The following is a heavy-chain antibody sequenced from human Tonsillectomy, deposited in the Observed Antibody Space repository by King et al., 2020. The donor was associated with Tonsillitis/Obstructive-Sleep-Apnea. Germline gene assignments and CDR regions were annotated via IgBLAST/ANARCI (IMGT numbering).Heavy chain of an antibody. CDR1: GFTFSTYA. CDR2: ISISGTST. CDR3: AATDNYYYDYYMDV. V-gene: IGHV3-23*04. D-gene: IGHD1-26*01. J-gene: IGHJ6*03. Sequence: VQLVESGGGLVQPGGSLRLSCAASGFTFSTYAMSWVRQAPGKGLEWFSVISISGTSTFYADSVKGRFTISRDNSKNTLYLQMNSLRAEDTAVYYCAATDNYYYDYYMDVWGKGTTVTVSS.